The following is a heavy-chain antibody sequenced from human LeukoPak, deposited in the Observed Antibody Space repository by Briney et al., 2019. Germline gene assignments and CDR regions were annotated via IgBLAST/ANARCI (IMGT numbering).Heavy chain of an antibody. CDR1: GGSIRSYY. CDR2: IYYSGST. J-gene: IGHJ6*03. Sequence: SETLSLTCTVSGGSIRSYYWSWIRQPPGKGLEWIGYIYYSGSTNYNPSLKSRVTISVDTSKSQFSLKLSSVTAADTAVYYCARRSSSSFYYFYYMDVWGKGTTVTVSS. D-gene: IGHD6-6*01. CDR3: ARRSSSSFYYFYYMDV. V-gene: IGHV4-59*12.